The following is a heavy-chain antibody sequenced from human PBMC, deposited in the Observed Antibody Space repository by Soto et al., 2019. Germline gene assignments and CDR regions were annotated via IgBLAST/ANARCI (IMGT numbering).Heavy chain of an antibody. D-gene: IGHD5-12*01. CDR2: INHSGST. J-gene: IGHJ4*02. Sequence: SETLSLTCAVYGGSFSGYYWSWIRQPPGKGLEWIGEINHSGSTNYNPSLKSRVTISVDTSKNQFSLKLSSVTAADTAVYYCARGQDQVRRWLRLIFDYWGQGTLVTVSS. CDR1: GGSFSGYY. V-gene: IGHV4-34*01. CDR3: ARGQDQVRRWLRLIFDY.